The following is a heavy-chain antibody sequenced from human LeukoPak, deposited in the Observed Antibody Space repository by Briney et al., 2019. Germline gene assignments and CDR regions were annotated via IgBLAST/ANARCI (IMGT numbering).Heavy chain of an antibody. Sequence: PSETLSLTWTGSGGSFSTYYWSWIRQPPGKGLEWVGYIYHSGSTDYNPSLKSRVTMSLDTSKHQFSLNLSSVTAADTAVYYCARAVITFGAAVAKGFDSWGQGTLVTVSS. CDR3: ARAVITFGAAVAKGFDS. V-gene: IGHV4-59*01. J-gene: IGHJ4*02. CDR2: IYHSGST. CDR1: GGSFSTYY. D-gene: IGHD3-16*01.